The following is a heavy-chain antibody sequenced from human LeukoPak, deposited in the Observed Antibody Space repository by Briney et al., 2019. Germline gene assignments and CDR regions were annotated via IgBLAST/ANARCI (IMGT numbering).Heavy chain of an antibody. J-gene: IGHJ5*02. V-gene: IGHV3-30*02. CDR1: GFLFSRYG. D-gene: IGHD2-8*01. Sequence: QPGGSLRLSCAASGFLFSRYGMHWVRQAPGGGLEWVALIRYDGSDTYYAASVKGRFTISRDDSKNTLHLQMNSLRTEDTAIYYCARVLGTYFHDTNAFDPWGQGTLVTVSS. CDR2: IRYDGSDT. CDR3: ARVLGTYFHDTNAFDP.